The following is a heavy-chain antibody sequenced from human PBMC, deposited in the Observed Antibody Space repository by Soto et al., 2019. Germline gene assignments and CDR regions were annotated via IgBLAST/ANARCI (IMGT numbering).Heavy chain of an antibody. CDR1: GYTFTIYA. CDR3: ASRYCSSTSCLGYAFDI. V-gene: IGHV1-69*04. D-gene: IGHD2-2*01. Sequence: SVKVSCKASGYTFTIYAIIWVRQAPGQGLEWMGRIIPILGIANYAQKFQGRVTITADKSTSTAYMELSSLRSEDTAVYYCASRYCSSTSCLGYAFDIWGQGTMVTVSS. J-gene: IGHJ3*02. CDR2: IIPILGIA.